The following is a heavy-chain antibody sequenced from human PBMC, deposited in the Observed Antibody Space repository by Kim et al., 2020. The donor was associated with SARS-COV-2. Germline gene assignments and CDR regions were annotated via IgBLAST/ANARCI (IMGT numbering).Heavy chain of an antibody. D-gene: IGHD3-9*01. CDR3: ARSGRDYDILTVHFDY. CDR1: GGTFSSYA. Sequence: SVKVSCKASGGTFSSYAISWVRQAPGQGLEWMGRIIPILGIANYAQKFQGRVTITADKSTSTAYMELSSLRSEDTAVYYCARSGRDYDILTVHFDYWRQEPCSPSPQ. CDR2: IIPILGIA. J-gene: IGHJ4*01. V-gene: IGHV1-69*04.